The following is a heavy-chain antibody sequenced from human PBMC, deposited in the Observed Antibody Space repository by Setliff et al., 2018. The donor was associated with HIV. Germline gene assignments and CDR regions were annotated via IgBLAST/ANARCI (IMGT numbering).Heavy chain of an antibody. Sequence: ETLSLTCAVYGGSFSGYYWSWIRQPPGKGLEWIGEINHSGSTNYNPSLKSRVTMSVDTSRNQFSLRLSSVTAADTAVYYCVGGLRSRSQGHFDYWGQGTLVTVSS. CDR3: VGGLRSRSQGHFDY. CDR1: GGSFSGYY. J-gene: IGHJ4*02. CDR2: INHSGST. V-gene: IGHV4-34*01. D-gene: IGHD5-12*01.